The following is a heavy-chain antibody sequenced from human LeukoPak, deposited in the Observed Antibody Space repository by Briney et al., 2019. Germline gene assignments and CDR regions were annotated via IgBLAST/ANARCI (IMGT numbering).Heavy chain of an antibody. CDR3: ARAGYSSGYDILTGYYGGLNFDY. V-gene: IGHV3-21*01. CDR2: ISSSSXYI. Sequence: VRQAXXKGLEWVXSISSSSXYIYYADSVKGRFTISRDNAKNSLYLQMNSLRAEDTAVYYCARAGYSSGYDILTGYYGGLNFDYWGQGTLVTVSS. D-gene: IGHD3-9*01. J-gene: IGHJ4*02.